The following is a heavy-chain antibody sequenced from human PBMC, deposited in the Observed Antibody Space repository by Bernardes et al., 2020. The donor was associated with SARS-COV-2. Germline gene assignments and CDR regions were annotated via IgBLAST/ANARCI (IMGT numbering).Heavy chain of an antibody. V-gene: IGHV3-30*04. J-gene: IGHJ3*02. D-gene: IGHD3-22*01. CDR3: ARDTSYYDSSGYSSHDAFDI. CDR2: ISYDGSNK. CDR1: GFTFSSYA. Sequence: GGSLRLSCAASGFTFSSYAMHWVRQAPGKGLEWVAVISYDGSNKYYADSVKGRFTISRDNSKNTLYLQMNSLRAEDTAVYYCARDTSYYDSSGYSSHDAFDIWGQGTMVTVSS.